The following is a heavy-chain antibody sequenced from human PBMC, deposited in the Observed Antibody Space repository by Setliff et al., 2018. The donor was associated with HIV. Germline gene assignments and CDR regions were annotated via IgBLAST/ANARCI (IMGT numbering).Heavy chain of an antibody. CDR2: IHYSGST. D-gene: IGHD3-22*01. J-gene: IGHJ4*02. Sequence: SETLSLTCTVSGGSISNHYWGWIRQPPGKGLEFIGNIHYSGSTDYNPSIKSRVTMSVDMSKNQLSLKVTSVTAADTAVYYCGRGVKPSYYYDSSGYPSFDYWGQGTLVTVSS. CDR3: GRGVKPSYYYDSSGYPSFDY. V-gene: IGHV4-59*11. CDR1: GGSISNHY.